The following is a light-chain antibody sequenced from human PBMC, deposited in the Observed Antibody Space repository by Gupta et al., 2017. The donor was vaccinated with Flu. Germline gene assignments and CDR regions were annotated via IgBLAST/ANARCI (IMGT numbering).Light chain of an antibody. CDR3: QQCYGYPLT. Sequence: DIVMTQSPDSLAVSLGERATINCKSSQSVLSSSNNKNYLVWYQQKPGQPPKLLISWASTRESGVPDRFSGSGSGTDFTLTISSLQAEDVAVYYCQQCYGYPLTFGGGTKVEIK. CDR2: WAS. CDR1: QSVLSSSNNKNY. J-gene: IGKJ4*01. V-gene: IGKV4-1*01.